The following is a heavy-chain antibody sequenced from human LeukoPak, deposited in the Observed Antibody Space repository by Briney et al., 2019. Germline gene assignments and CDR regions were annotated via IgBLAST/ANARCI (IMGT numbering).Heavy chain of an antibody. Sequence: PGGSLRLSCATSGFTFSSYGMHWVRQAPGKGPEWVAVISYDGSNKYYADSVKGRFTISRDNSKNTLYLQMNSLRAEDSAVYYCAKGGGGSYLYFDYWGQGTLVTVSS. CDR1: GFTFSSYG. CDR2: ISYDGSNK. CDR3: AKGGGGSYLYFDY. J-gene: IGHJ4*02. D-gene: IGHD1-26*01. V-gene: IGHV3-30*18.